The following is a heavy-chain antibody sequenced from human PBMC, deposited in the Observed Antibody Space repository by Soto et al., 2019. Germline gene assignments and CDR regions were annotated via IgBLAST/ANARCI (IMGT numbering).Heavy chain of an antibody. V-gene: IGHV4-39*01. CDR2: IYYSGST. Sequence: SETLSLTCTVSGGSIGISSYYWGWILHPPGKGLEWIGSIYYSGSTYYNPSLKSRVTISVDTSKNQFSLKLSSVTAADTAVYYCACIFSGGYGYGFYYYGMDVWGQGTTVS. CDR3: ACIFSGGYGYGFYYYGMDV. D-gene: IGHD5-18*01. CDR1: GGSIGISSYY. J-gene: IGHJ6*02.